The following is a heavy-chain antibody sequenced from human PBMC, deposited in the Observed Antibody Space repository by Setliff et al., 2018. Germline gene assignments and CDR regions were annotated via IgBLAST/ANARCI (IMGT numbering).Heavy chain of an antibody. CDR2: INSGGTKI. J-gene: IGHJ4*02. CDR1: GFFFRSYE. CDR3: ARTCSGSGCYAGLES. D-gene: IGHD2-15*01. Sequence: GGSLRLSCAASGFFFRSYEMNWVRQTPGKGLEWVSYINSGGTKIYYADSVEGRFTISRDNGKNTLYLQMNSVRPEDTAVYYCARTCSGSGCYAGLESWGQGTPVTVSS. V-gene: IGHV3-48*03.